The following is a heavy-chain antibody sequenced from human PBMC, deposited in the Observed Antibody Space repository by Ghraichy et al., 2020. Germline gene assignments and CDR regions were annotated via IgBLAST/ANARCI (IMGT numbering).Heavy chain of an antibody. CDR1: GGTFRSYA. V-gene: IGHV1-69*13. CDR2: IIPIFGTA. D-gene: IGHD2-21*02. J-gene: IGHJ6*02. CDR3: ASVTCGGDCYYYYYYGMDV. Sequence: VKVSCKASGGTFRSYAISWVRQAPGQGLEWMGGIIPIFGTANYAQKFQGRVTITADESTSTAYMELSSLRSEDTAVYYCASVTCGGDCYYYYYYGMDVWGQGTTVTVSS.